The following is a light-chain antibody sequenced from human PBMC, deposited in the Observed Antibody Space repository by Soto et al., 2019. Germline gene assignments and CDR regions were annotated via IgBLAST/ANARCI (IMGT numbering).Light chain of an antibody. J-gene: IGKJ4*01. Sequence: EIVLTQSPATLSLAPGERATLSCRASQSLSRYLAWYQQKPGQAPSLLIYDASNRATGIPARFSGSGSGTDFTLTISSLEPEDFAVYYCQQRTNWQSTFGGGTKVEIK. CDR1: QSLSRY. CDR3: QQRTNWQST. CDR2: DAS. V-gene: IGKV3D-11*02.